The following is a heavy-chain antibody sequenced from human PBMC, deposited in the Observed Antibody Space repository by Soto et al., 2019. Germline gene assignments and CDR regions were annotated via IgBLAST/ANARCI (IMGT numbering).Heavy chain of an antibody. Sequence: SVKVSCKASGGAFNTFGFSWVRQAPGQGLEWMGGTIPFFRTANYAQKFQDRVTITADESTGTVYMDLRSLRSEDTAKYYCARSPPMDSGDKYFYDFWGQGALVTVSS. J-gene: IGHJ4*02. D-gene: IGHD4-17*01. V-gene: IGHV1-69*13. CDR2: TIPFFRTA. CDR1: GGAFNTFG. CDR3: ARSPPMDSGDKYFYDF.